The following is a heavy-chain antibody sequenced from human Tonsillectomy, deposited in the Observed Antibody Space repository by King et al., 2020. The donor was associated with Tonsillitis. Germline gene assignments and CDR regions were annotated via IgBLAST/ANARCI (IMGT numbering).Heavy chain of an antibody. CDR3: ARDFFYSGQYGMDV. D-gene: IGHD2-21*01. V-gene: IGHV3-30-3*01. CDR2: ISYDGSNK. Sequence: QLVESGGGVVQPGRSLRLSCAASGFPCNIYAMHWVRQAPGKGLDWVALISYDGSNKYYADSGKGRFTISRDNSKNTLYLQMNSRRAGDTAVYHCARDFFYSGQYGMDVWGQGTTVTVSS. CDR1: GFPCNIYA. J-gene: IGHJ6*02.